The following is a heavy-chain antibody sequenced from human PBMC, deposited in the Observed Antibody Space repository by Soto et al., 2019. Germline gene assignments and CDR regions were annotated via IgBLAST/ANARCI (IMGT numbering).Heavy chain of an antibody. D-gene: IGHD6-19*01. V-gene: IGHV3-21*01. Sequence: PGGSLRLSCAASGFTFSIYSMNWFRQAPGKGLEWVSSISSSSSYIYYADSVKGRFTISRDNAKNSLYLQMNSLRAEDTAVYYCARDSSSGGMDVWGKGTTVTVSS. CDR1: GFTFSIYS. CDR2: ISSSSSYI. J-gene: IGHJ6*04. CDR3: ARDSSSGGMDV.